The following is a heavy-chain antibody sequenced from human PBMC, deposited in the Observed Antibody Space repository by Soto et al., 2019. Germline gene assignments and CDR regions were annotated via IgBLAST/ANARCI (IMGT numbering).Heavy chain of an antibody. V-gene: IGHV3-30*03. D-gene: IGHD1-26*01. CDR1: GFIFRNFG. CDR2: ISGDGNDK. J-gene: IGHJ4*02. Sequence: QVQLVESGGGVVQPGRSLRLSCAASGFIFRNFGMHWVRRAPGKGLEWLATISGDGNDKYYPDSMKGRFTISRDNFNNTLYLQLNSRRPEDTAMYHSVQGASSAHQPLDSWGQGVLVTVSS. CDR3: VQGASSAHQPLDS.